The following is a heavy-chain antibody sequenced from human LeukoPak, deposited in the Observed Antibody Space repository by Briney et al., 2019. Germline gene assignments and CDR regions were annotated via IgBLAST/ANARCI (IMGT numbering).Heavy chain of an antibody. D-gene: IGHD5-18*01. CDR2: IYTSGST. J-gene: IGHJ5*02. V-gene: IGHV4-4*07. CDR3: AREAAWRYSYGLNWFDP. Sequence: PSETLSLTCTVSGGSISSYYWSWIRQPAGKGLEWIGRIYTSGSTNYNPSLKSRVTMSVDTSKNQFSLKLSSVTAADTAVYYCAREAAWRYSYGLNWFDPWGQGTLVTVSS. CDR1: GGSISSYY.